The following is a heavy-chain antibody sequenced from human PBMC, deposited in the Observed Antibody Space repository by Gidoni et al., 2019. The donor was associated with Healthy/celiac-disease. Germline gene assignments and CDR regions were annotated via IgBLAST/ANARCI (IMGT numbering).Heavy chain of an antibody. D-gene: IGHD3-10*01. J-gene: IGHJ4*02. Sequence: EVQLVESGGGLVKPGGSLRLSCAASGFTFSSYSMNWVRQAPGKRLEWVSSISSSSSYIYYADSVKGRFTISRDNAKNSLYLQMNSLRAEDTAVYYCARGTGDMVRGVIILFDYWGQGTLVTVSS. V-gene: IGHV3-21*01. CDR2: ISSSSSYI. CDR3: ARGTGDMVRGVIILFDY. CDR1: GFTFSSYS.